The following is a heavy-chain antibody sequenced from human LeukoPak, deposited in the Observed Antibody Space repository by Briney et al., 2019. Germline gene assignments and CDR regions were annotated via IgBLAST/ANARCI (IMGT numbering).Heavy chain of an antibody. CDR3: ARHYKLTRIGAYDSSGSLWLDV. CDR2: IYPGDSDT. Sequence: GESLQISCKGSGSIFTSYWIGWVRQLPGKGLEWMGIIYPGDSDTRYRPSFQGQVTISADKSISTAYLQWSSLKASDTAMYYCARHYKLTRIGAYDSSGSLWLDVWGQGTTVTVSS. J-gene: IGHJ6*02. V-gene: IGHV5-51*01. D-gene: IGHD3-22*01. CDR1: GSIFTSYW.